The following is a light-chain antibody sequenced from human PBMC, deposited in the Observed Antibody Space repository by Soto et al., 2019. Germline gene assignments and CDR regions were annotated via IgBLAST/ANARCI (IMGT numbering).Light chain of an antibody. Sequence: QSVLTQPASVSGSHGQSITISCTGTRSDVGGYNYVSWYQQHPGQAPKLMIYEVSTRPSGVSNCFSGSKSGTTPSLNISGLQAEDEANYYCSSYTSSSTVVFVKGTKVTVL. CDR1: RSDVGGYNY. V-gene: IGLV2-14*01. J-gene: IGLJ2*01. CDR2: EVS. CDR3: SSYTSSSTVV.